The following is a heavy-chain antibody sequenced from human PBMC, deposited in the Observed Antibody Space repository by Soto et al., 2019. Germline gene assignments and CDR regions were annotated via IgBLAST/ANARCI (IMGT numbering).Heavy chain of an antibody. CDR2: IYYSGST. J-gene: IGHJ3*02. V-gene: IGHV4-59*08. Sequence: RQPPGKGLEWIGYIYYSGSTNYNPSLKSRVTISVDTSKNQFSLKLSSVTAADTAVYYCARLYGLDAFDIWGQGTMVTVS. D-gene: IGHD3-16*02. CDR3: ARLYGLDAFDI.